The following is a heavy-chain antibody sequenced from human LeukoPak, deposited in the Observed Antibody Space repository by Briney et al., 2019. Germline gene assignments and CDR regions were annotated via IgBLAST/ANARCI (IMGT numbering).Heavy chain of an antibody. CDR2: MNPNSGGT. Sequence: KPGASVTVSCKASGYTFTGYYIHWVRQAPGQGLEWMGWMNPNSGGTNYAQKFQGRVTMTRDTSISTAYVDLTSLRSDDTAAYYCAREVASGSWDYWGQGTLVTFSS. D-gene: IGHD3-10*01. CDR1: GYTFTGYY. CDR3: AREVASGSWDY. V-gene: IGHV1-2*02. J-gene: IGHJ4*02.